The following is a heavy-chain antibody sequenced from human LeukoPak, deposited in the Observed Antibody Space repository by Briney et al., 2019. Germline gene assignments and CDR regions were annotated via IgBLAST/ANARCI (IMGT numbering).Heavy chain of an antibody. CDR3: ARGGFYDFWSGYQVPDGMDV. Sequence: GGSLRLSCAASGFTFSSYAMTWVRQAPGKGLEWVSVISGSGDTTYYADSVKGRFTISRENAKSSLYLQMNSLRAEDTAVYYCARGGFYDFWSGYQVPDGMDVWGQGTTVTVSS. V-gene: IGHV3-23*01. CDR2: ISGSGDTT. CDR1: GFTFSSYA. D-gene: IGHD3-3*01. J-gene: IGHJ6*02.